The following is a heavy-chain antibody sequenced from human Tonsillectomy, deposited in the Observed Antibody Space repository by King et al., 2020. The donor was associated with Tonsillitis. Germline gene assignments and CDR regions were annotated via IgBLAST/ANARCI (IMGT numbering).Heavy chain of an antibody. V-gene: IGHV3-15*07. CDR1: GFIFSNDW. CDR2: IKRKTDGGTT. Sequence: QLVQSGGGLVKPGGSLRLSCAASGFIFSNDWMNWVRQAPGKGLEWVGRIKRKTDGGTTDVAAPVKVRFTFSSDDSKNTLYLEMNSLKTEDTAVYYCTTGTAVADYYYYYYMDVWGKGTTVTVSS. D-gene: IGHD6-19*01. CDR3: TTGTAVADYYYYYYMDV. J-gene: IGHJ6*03.